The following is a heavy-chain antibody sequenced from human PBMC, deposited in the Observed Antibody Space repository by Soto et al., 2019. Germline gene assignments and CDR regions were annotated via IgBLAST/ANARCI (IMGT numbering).Heavy chain of an antibody. CDR1: GFTFSDYY. V-gene: IGHV3-11*01. CDR2: ISSSGNTI. CDR3: AKMSSENYYDPVFS. J-gene: IGHJ4*02. D-gene: IGHD3-22*01. Sequence: QVQLVESGGGLVKTSESLTLACAASGFTFSDYYMSWVRQAPGKGLEWVSYISSSGNTIYYVDSVKGRFTISRDNAKNSVYLQMNSLRAEDTALYFCAKMSSENYYDPVFSWGQGTLVTVSS.